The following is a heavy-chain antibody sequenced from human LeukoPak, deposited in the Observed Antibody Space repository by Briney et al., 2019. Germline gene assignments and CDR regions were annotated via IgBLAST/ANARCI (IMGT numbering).Heavy chain of an antibody. CDR2: ISSSGSTI. D-gene: IGHD4-23*01. CDR1: GFTFSSYG. CDR3: ARERASGNSDY. Sequence: GGSLRLSCAASGFTFSSYGMHWVRQAPGKGLEWVSYISSSGSTIYYADSVKGRFTISRDNAKNSLYLQMNSLRAEDTAVYYCARERASGNSDYWGQGTLVTVSS. J-gene: IGHJ4*02. V-gene: IGHV3-48*04.